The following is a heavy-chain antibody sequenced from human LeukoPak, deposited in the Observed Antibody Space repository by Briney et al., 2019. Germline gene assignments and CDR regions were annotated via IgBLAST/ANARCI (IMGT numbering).Heavy chain of an antibody. CDR1: GVSVSSNY. CDR3: ARDLEFEYAFDI. V-gene: IGHV3-66*01. CDR2: ISGSGGST. D-gene: IGHD3-10*01. Sequence: GGSLRLSCAASGVSVSSNYISWVRQAPGKGLEWVSAISGSGGSTYYADSVKGRFTISRDNSKNTLYLQMNSLRAEDTAVYYCARDLEFEYAFDIWGQGTMVTVSS. J-gene: IGHJ3*02.